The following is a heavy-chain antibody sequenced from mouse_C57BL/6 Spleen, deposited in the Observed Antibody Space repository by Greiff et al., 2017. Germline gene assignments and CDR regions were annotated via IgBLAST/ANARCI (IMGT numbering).Heavy chain of an antibody. CDR1: GYAFSSSW. V-gene: IGHV1-82*01. J-gene: IGHJ3*01. CDR3: ARGGYYYGSSTAWFAY. Sequence: QVQLKQSGPELVKPGASVKISCKASGYAFSSSWMNWVKQRPGKGLEWIGRIYPGDGDTNYNGKFKGKDTLTADKSSSTAYMQLSSRTSEDSAVYFCARGGYYYGSSTAWFAYWGQGILVTVSA. CDR2: IYPGDGDT. D-gene: IGHD1-1*01.